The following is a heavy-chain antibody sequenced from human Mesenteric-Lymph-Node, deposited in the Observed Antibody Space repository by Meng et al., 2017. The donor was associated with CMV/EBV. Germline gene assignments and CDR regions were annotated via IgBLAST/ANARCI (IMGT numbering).Heavy chain of an antibody. V-gene: IGHV4-34*01. CDR3: ARGPRTYYYGSGSYYRPKPPSYYFDY. J-gene: IGHJ4*02. D-gene: IGHD3-10*01. Sequence: WSWIRQPPGKGLEWIGEINHSGSTNYNPSLKSRVTISVDTSKNQFSLKLSSVTAADTAVYYCARGPRTYYYGSGSYYRPKPPSYYFDYWGQGTLVTVSS. CDR2: INHSGST.